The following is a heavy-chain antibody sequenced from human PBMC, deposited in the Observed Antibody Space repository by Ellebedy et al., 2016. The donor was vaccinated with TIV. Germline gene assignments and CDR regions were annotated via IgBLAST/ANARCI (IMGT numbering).Heavy chain of an antibody. CDR1: GFSFRSYW. V-gene: IGHV3-7*01. CDR3: ARRGSYGDYAVQINSWSDT. Sequence: GESLKISCAASGFSFRSYWMSWVRQAPGKGLEWVANIYQDGSDQYYADSVRGRFTVSRDNARNSLYLQMNNLRVEDTAVYYCARRGSYGDYAVQINSWSDTWGQGTLVTVSS. CDR2: IYQDGSDQ. J-gene: IGHJ5*02. D-gene: IGHD3-16*01.